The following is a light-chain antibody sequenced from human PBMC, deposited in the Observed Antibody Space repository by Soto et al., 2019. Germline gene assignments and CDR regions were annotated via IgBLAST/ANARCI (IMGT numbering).Light chain of an antibody. V-gene: IGKV3-15*01. CDR2: GAS. J-gene: IGKJ4*01. CDR1: QSVSSN. Sequence: EIVITQSPATLSVSPGERAALACRASQSVSSNLAWYQQKPGQAPRLLIYGASTRATGIPARFSGSGSGTEFTLTISSLQSEDFAVYYCQQYNNWITFGGGTKLEIK. CDR3: QQYNNWIT.